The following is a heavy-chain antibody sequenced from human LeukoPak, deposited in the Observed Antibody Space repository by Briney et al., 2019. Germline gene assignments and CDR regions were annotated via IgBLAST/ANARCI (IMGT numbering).Heavy chain of an antibody. CDR2: INHSGST. CDR3: ARDARRYSYGRGDAFDI. CDR1: GGSFSGYY. Sequence: SETLSLTCAVYGGSFSGYYWSWIRQPPGKGLEWIGEINHSGSTNYNPSLKSRVTISVDTSKNQFSLKLSSVAAADTAVYYCARDARRYSYGRGDAFDIWGQGTMVTVSS. D-gene: IGHD5-18*01. J-gene: IGHJ3*02. V-gene: IGHV4-34*01.